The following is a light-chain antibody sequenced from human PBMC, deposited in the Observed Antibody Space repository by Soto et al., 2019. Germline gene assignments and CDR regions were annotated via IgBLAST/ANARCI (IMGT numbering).Light chain of an antibody. V-gene: IGLV2-14*01. Sequence: QSALTQPASVSGSPGQSVTISCTGPRSDIGDSNFISWYQHYPGKAPRLLIYEVNNRPSGVARRFSGSKAGNTASLTISGLLDDDEAEYFCASFISETTHVFGSGTKLTVL. CDR1: RSDIGDSNF. CDR2: EVN. J-gene: IGLJ2*01. CDR3: ASFISETTHV.